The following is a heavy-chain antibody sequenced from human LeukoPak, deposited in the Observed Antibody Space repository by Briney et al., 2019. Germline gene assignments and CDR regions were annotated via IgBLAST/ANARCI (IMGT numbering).Heavy chain of an antibody. V-gene: IGHV4-59*01. CDR1: GGSISSYY. CDR3: ARGGAVAGIEYWFDP. Sequence: PSETLSLTCTVSGGSISSYYWSWIRQPPGKGLEWIGYIYYSGSTNYNPSLKSRVTVSVDTSKNQFSLKLSSVTAADTAVYYCARGGAVAGIEYWFDPWGQGTLVTVSS. J-gene: IGHJ5*02. D-gene: IGHD6-19*01. CDR2: IYYSGST.